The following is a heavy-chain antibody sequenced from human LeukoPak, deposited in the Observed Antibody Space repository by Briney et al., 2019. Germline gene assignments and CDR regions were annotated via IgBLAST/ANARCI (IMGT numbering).Heavy chain of an antibody. J-gene: IGHJ3*02. V-gene: IGHV4-34*01. Sequence: SETLSLTCAVYGGSFSGYYWSWIRQPPGKGLEWIGEINHSGSTNYNPSLKSRVTISVDTSKNQFSLKLSSVTAADTAVYYCARAVPSLDAFDIWGQGTMVTVSS. D-gene: IGHD3-16*01. CDR2: INHSGST. CDR1: GGSFSGYY. CDR3: ARAVPSLDAFDI.